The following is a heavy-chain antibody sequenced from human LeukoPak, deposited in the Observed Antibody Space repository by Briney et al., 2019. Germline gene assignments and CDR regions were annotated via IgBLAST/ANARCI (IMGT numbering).Heavy chain of an antibody. CDR1: GYTFTGHY. V-gene: IGHV1-2*02. CDR3: AKDRARVGTMVDAFDM. J-gene: IGHJ3*02. CDR2: ISPNSGGT. Sequence: GASVKVSCKASGYTFTGHYMHWVRQAPGQGLEWMGWISPNSGGTNYAQKFQGRVTMTRDTSISTAYMELSRLRSDDTAVYYCAKDRARVGTMVDAFDMWGQGTMVTVSS. D-gene: IGHD1-1*01.